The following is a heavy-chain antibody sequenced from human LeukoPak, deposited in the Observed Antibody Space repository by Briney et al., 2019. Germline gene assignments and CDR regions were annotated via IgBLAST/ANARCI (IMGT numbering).Heavy chain of an antibody. V-gene: IGHV1-8*01. J-gene: IGHJ4*02. Sequence: GASVKVSCKASGYTFTSYDINWVRQATGPGLGWMGWVNPNSGHTGYAQKFQGRVTMTRNTSISTAYMDLSSLRSEDTAVYYCARGAPGSYCSGGSCPYFDYWGQGTLVSVSS. CDR3: ARGAPGSYCSGGSCPYFDY. CDR2: VNPNSGHT. CDR1: GYTFTSYD. D-gene: IGHD2-15*01.